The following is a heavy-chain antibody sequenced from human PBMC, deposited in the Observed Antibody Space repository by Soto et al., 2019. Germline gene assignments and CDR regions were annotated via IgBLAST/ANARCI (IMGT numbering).Heavy chain of an antibody. CDR3: ATGRGPVPAYYHGLDV. D-gene: IGHD3-10*01. CDR2: VIPFFGAS. J-gene: IGHJ6*02. Sequence: SVKVSCKASGGTFSSYAISWVRQAPGQGLEWMGGVIPFFGASNYAQKFQGRVTITADKSTSTAYMEMSSLRSEDKAVYYCATGRGPVPAYYHGLDVWGQGSTVTVAS. V-gene: IGHV1-69*06. CDR1: GGTFSSYA.